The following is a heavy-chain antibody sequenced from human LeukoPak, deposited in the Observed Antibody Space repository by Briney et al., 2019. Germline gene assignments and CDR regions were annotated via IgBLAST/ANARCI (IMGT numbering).Heavy chain of an antibody. J-gene: IGHJ4*02. D-gene: IGHD3-22*01. CDR3: ARADYYDSSGYYYQFDY. Sequence: ASVKVSCTASGYTFTSYGISWVRQAPGQGLEWMGWISAYNGNTNYAQKLQGRVTMTTDTSTSTAYMELRSLRSDDTAVYYCARADYYDSSGYYYQFDYWGQGTLVTVSS. CDR2: ISAYNGNT. CDR1: GYTFTSYG. V-gene: IGHV1-18*01.